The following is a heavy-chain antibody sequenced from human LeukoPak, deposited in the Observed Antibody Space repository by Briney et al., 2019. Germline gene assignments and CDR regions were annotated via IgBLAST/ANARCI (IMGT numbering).Heavy chain of an antibody. V-gene: IGHV4-39*01. J-gene: IGHJ6*02. CDR2: IYYVGSP. CDR3: ARFPIRKRAMDV. Sequence: KPSETLSLTCSVSGDSIRSGDAYWGWNRQSPLKGLEWIANIYYVGSPHYNPSLNSRRVTMSVDTAKNQFSLTLTSVTAADTAVYYCARFPIRKRAMDVWGQGTTVTVSS. CDR1: GDSIRSGDAY. D-gene: IGHD5-24*01.